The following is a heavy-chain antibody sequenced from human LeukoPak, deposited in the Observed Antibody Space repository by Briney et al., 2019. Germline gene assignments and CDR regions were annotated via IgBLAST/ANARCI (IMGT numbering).Heavy chain of an antibody. CDR2: INPNSGGT. V-gene: IGHV1-2*02. CDR3: ARDRPLYCSSTSCSGTGTFDY. CDR1: GYTFTGYY. Sequence: ASVKVSCKASGYTFTGYYMHWVRQAPGQGLEWMGWINPNSGGTNYAQKFQGRVTMTRDTSISTAYMELSRLRSDDTAVYYCARDRPLYCSSTSCSGTGTFDYWGQGTLVTVSS. D-gene: IGHD2-2*01. J-gene: IGHJ4*02.